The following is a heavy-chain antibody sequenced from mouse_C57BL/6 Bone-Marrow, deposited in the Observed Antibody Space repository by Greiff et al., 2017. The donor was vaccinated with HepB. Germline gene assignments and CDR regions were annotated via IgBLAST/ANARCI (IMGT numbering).Heavy chain of an antibody. CDR1: GFNIKDDY. CDR2: IDPENGDT. Sequence: EVQLQQSGAELVRPGASVKLSCTASGFNIKDDYMHWVKQRPDQGLEWIGWIDPENGDTEYASKFQGKATITADTSSNTAYLQLSSLTSEDTAVYYCTPYYYGSPMDYWGQGTSVTVSS. D-gene: IGHD1-1*01. CDR3: TPYYYGSPMDY. V-gene: IGHV14-4*01. J-gene: IGHJ4*01.